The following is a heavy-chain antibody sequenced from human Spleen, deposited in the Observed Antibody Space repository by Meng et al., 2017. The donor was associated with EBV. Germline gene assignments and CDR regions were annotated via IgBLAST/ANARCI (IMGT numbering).Heavy chain of an antibody. V-gene: IGHV1-46*01. CDR1: GYTFTTYY. Sequence: QGQLVQSGAEVKKPGASVKVSCQTSGYTFTTYYMYWVRQAPGQGLEWMGIINPSDGSTSYPQKFQGRVTMTRDTSTSTVQMELSSLRSEDTAVYYCARGWFRESPDYWGQGTLVTVSS. J-gene: IGHJ4*02. CDR2: INPSDGST. CDR3: ARGWFRESPDY. D-gene: IGHD3-10*01.